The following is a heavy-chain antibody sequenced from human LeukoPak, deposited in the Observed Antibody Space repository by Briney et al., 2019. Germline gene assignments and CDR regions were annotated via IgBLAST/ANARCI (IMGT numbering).Heavy chain of an antibody. Sequence: GGSLRLSCAASGFTFSDYYMSWLRQAPGKGLEWVSYISSSGSTIYYADSVKGRFTISRDNAKNSLYLQMNSLRAEDTAVYYCARSRPSRYCSGGGCTHHAFDIWGQGTMVTVSS. CDR3: ARSRPSRYCSGGGCTHHAFDI. D-gene: IGHD2-15*01. J-gene: IGHJ3*02. CDR2: ISSSGSTI. CDR1: GFTFSDYY. V-gene: IGHV3-11*04.